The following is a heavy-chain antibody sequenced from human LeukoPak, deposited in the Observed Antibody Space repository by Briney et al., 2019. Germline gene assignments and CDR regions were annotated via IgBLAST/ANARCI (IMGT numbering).Heavy chain of an antibody. CDR1: GFTFSSYS. CDR2: ISSSSSTI. J-gene: IGHJ4*02. D-gene: IGHD1-26*01. CDR3: ASLGPYSGSYSSDY. Sequence: GGSLRLSCAASGFTFSSYSMNWVRQAPGKGLEWVSYISSSSSTIYYADSVKGRFTISRDNAKNSLYLQMNSLRAEDTAVCYCASLGPYSGSYSSDYWGQGTLVTVSS. V-gene: IGHV3-48*01.